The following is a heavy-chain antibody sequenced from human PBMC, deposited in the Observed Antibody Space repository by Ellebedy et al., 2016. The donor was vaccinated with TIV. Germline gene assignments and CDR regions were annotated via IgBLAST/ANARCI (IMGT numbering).Heavy chain of an antibody. V-gene: IGHV4-59*01. CDR1: GGSISSYY. D-gene: IGHD3-22*01. Sequence: MPSETLSLTCTVSGGSISSYYWSWIRQPPGKGLEWIGYIYYSGSTNYNPSLKSRVTISVDTSKNQFSLKLSSVTAADTAVYYCARERGIYDSSGYRSGGMDVWGQGTTVTVSS. CDR2: IYYSGST. CDR3: ARERGIYDSSGYRSGGMDV. J-gene: IGHJ6*02.